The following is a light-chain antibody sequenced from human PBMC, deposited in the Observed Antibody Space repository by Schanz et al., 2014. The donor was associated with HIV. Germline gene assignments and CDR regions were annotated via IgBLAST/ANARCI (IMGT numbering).Light chain of an antibody. V-gene: IGKV3D-15*02. J-gene: IGKJ3*01. Sequence: EIVMTQSPATLSVSPGEGATLSCRASQSVSSNLAWYQQKPGQAPRLLISGASSRATGIPDRFSGSGSGTEFTLTISSLQAEDFAVYYCQQYGTSPFTFGPGTKVDIK. CDR3: QQYGTSPFT. CDR1: QSVSSN. CDR2: GAS.